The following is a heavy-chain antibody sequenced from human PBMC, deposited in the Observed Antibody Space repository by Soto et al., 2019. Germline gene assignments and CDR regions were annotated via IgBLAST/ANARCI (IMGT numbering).Heavy chain of an antibody. CDR2: IIRLFGTA. CDR1: GGTFSSYA. D-gene: IGHD6-19*01. CDR3: ARDLGDSSGWYPANY. Sequence: QVQLVQSGAEVKKPGSSVKVSCKASGGTFSSYAIRWVRQSPGQGLEWLGGIIRLFGTANYAQKFQGRVTITADESTSTAYMELISRRSEDMALYYCARDLGDSSGWYPANYWGQGTLVTVSS. J-gene: IGHJ4*02. V-gene: IGHV1-69*01.